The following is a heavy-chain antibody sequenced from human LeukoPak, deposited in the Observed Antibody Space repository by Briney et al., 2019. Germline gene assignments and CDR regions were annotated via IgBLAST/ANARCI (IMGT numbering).Heavy chain of an antibody. CDR3: ARAYGSGSYRDY. CDR1: GFTFSSYS. J-gene: IGHJ4*02. V-gene: IGHV3-21*01. D-gene: IGHD3-10*01. Sequence: PGGSLRLSCAASGFTFSSYSMNWVRQAPGKGLEWVSSITSSGRYIYYADSVKGRFTNSRDNAKNSLYLQMNSLRAEDTAVYYCARAYGSGSYRDYWGQGTLVTVSS. CDR2: ITSSGRYI.